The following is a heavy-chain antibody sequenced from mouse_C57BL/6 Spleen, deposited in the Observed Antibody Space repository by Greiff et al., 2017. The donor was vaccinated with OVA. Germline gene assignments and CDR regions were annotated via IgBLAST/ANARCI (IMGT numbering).Heavy chain of an antibody. CDR1: GYTFTSYW. V-gene: IGHV1-52*01. CDR3: AREGNIDY. CDR2: IDPSDSEN. Sequence: VQLQQPGAELVRPGSSVKLSCKASGYTFTSYWMHWVKQRPVQGLEWIGNIDPSDSENNYNQKFKDKATLTVDKSSSTAYMQLSSLTSEDSAVDTDAREGNIDYWGQGTSLTVSS. D-gene: IGHD2-1*01. J-gene: IGHJ2*02.